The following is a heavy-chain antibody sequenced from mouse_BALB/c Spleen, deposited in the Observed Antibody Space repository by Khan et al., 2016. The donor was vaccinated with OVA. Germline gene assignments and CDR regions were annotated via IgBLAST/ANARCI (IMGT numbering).Heavy chain of an antibody. Sequence: EVELVESGGGLVKPGGSLKLSCAASGFTFSNYAMSWVRQTPEKRLEWVATISSGGSYTYYPDSVKGRFTISRDNAKNTLYLQISSQRTEDTAMYYCANTAGYYCSSYYDDWGQGTTLTVSS. J-gene: IGHJ2*01. D-gene: IGHD1-1*01. CDR2: ISSGGSYT. CDR1: GFTFSNYA. V-gene: IGHV5-9-3*01. CDR3: ANTAGYYCSSYYDD.